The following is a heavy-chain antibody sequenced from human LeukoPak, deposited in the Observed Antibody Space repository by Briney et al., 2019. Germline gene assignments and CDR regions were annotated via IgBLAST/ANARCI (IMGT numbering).Heavy chain of an antibody. Sequence: GRSLRLSCAASGFTFSSYGMHWVRQAPGKGLEWVAVISYDGSNKYYADSVKGRFTISRDNSKNTLYLQMNSLRAEDTAVYYCAKLGEGNWFDPWGQGTLVTVSS. V-gene: IGHV3-30*18. CDR3: AKLGEGNWFDP. D-gene: IGHD4-17*01. CDR2: ISYDGSNK. J-gene: IGHJ5*02. CDR1: GFTFSSYG.